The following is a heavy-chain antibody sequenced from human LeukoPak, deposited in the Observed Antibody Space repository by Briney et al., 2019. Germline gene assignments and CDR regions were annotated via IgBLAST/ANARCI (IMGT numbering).Heavy chain of an antibody. J-gene: IGHJ5*02. CDR3: ARWSSNYYDSSGRRFGP. CDR1: GGSFSGYY. CDR2: INHSGST. D-gene: IGHD3-22*01. Sequence: SETLSLTCAVYGGSFSGYYWSWIRQPPGKGLEWIGEINHSGSTNYNPSLKSRVTISVDTSKNQFSLKLTSVTAADTAAYYCARWSSNYYDSSGRRFGPWGQGTLVTVSS. V-gene: IGHV4-34*01.